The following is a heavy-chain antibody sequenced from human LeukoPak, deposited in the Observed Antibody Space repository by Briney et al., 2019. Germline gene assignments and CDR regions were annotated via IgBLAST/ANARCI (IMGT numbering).Heavy chain of an antibody. CDR2: IKQDGSEK. D-gene: IGHD4-17*01. CDR1: GFTFSSYW. Sequence: GGSLRLSCAASGFTFSSYWMSWVRRAQGKGLEWVANIKQDGSEKYYVDSVKGRFTISRDNAKNSLYLQMNSLRAEDTAVYYCARDPRDYGDYWFDPWGQGTLVTVSS. CDR3: ARDPRDYGDYWFDP. J-gene: IGHJ5*02. V-gene: IGHV3-7*01.